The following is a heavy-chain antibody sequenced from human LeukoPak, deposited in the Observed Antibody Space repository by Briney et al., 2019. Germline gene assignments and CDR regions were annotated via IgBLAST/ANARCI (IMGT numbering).Heavy chain of an antibody. CDR3: AKGLIPFSRDYDFWSGYYGGLDY. Sequence: GGSLRLSCAASGFTFSSYAMSWVRQAPGKGLEWVSAISGSGGSTYYADSVKGRFTISRDNSKNTLYLQMNSLRAEDTAVYYCAKGLIPFSRDYDFWSGYYGGLDYWGQGTLVTVSS. D-gene: IGHD3-3*01. CDR2: ISGSGGST. CDR1: GFTFSSYA. J-gene: IGHJ4*02. V-gene: IGHV3-23*01.